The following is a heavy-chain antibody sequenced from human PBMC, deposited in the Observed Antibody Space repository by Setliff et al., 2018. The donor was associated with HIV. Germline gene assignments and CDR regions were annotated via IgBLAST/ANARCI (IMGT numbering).Heavy chain of an antibody. V-gene: IGHV4-34*01. CDR3: VRSDLDNGSGYFDYYSYYMDV. D-gene: IGHD3-22*01. Sequence: SETLSLTCAVYGGSFSAYYWTWIRQPPGKGLGWIGEINHSGSTNYNPSLKSRVTISVDTSKNQFSLKLRSVTAADTAIYYCVRSDLDNGSGYFDYYSYYMDVWGRGTTVTVSS. CDR2: INHSGST. J-gene: IGHJ6*03. CDR1: GGSFSAYY.